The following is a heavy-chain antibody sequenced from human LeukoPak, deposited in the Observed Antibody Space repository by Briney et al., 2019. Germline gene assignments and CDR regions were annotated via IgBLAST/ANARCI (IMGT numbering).Heavy chain of an antibody. CDR1: GYTFTTYD. CDR3: ARGPPPTHYYYYYMDV. CDR2: MNPDSGNS. V-gene: IGHV1-8*01. J-gene: IGHJ6*03. Sequence: GASVKVSYKASGYTFTTYDINWVRQATGQGLEWMGWMNPDSGNSGYAQDFQGRVTMTRNTSISTAYMELSSLRSEDTAVYYCARGPPPTHYYYYYMDVWGKGTTVTVSS.